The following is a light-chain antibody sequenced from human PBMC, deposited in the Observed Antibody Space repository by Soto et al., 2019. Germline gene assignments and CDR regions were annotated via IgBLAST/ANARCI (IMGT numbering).Light chain of an antibody. V-gene: IGLV2-14*01. CDR3: ISYAGSSTYV. CDR2: EVS. Sequence: QSVLTQPASVSGSPGQSITISCTGTSSDVGGSNHVAWYQQHPGKVPKLIIYEVSHRPSGISNRFSGSKSGNMASLTISGLQAGDEADYYCISYAGSSTYVFGTGTKVTVL. CDR1: SSDVGGSNH. J-gene: IGLJ1*01.